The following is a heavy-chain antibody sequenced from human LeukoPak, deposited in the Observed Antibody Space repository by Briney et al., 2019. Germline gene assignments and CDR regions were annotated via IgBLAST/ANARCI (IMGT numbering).Heavy chain of an antibody. CDR2: INSDGSST. CDR1: GFTFSSYW. V-gene: IGHV3-74*01. CDR3: ARRWDTAMAYWYFDL. Sequence: GGSLRLSCAASGFTFSSYWLHWVRQAPGKGLVWVSRINSDGSSTSYADSVKGRFTISRDNAKNTLYLQMNSLRAEDTAVYYCARRWDTAMAYWYFDLWGRGTLVTVSS. D-gene: IGHD5-18*01. J-gene: IGHJ2*01.